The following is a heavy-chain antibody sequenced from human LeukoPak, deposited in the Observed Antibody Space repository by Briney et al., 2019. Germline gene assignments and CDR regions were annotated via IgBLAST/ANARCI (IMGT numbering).Heavy chain of an antibody. D-gene: IGHD4-17*01. CDR2: IYPGDSDT. V-gene: IGHV5-51*01. CDR3: ARQPTTVTTRDALDI. CDR1: GYSFTSYW. Sequence: GESLKISCKGSGYSFTSYWIGWVRQMPGKGLEWMGIIYPGDSDTRYSPSFQGQVTISADKSISTAHLQWSSLKASDTAMYYCARQPTTVTTRDALDIWGQGTMVTVSS. J-gene: IGHJ3*02.